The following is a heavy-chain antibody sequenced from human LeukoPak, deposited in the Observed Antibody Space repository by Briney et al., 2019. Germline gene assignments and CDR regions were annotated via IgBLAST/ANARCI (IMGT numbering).Heavy chain of an antibody. V-gene: IGHV3-23*01. CDR1: GFTFSSSA. D-gene: IGHD1-1*01. Sequence: GGSLRLSCAASGFTFSSSAMTWVRQAPGKGLEWVSSLTGGSDNSEHADSVKGRFCISRDNSKNTLYLQMNSLTAEDTAVYYCVRGWQQLGSWGRGTLVTVSS. CDR3: VRGWQQLGS. CDR2: LTGGSDNS. J-gene: IGHJ5*02.